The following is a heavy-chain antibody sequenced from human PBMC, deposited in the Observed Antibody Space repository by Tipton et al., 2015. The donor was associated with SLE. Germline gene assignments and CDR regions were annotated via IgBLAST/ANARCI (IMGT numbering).Heavy chain of an antibody. D-gene: IGHD3-16*01. V-gene: IGHV4-59*01. CDR2: RHHGGST. CDR1: GGSISSYY. J-gene: IGHJ4*02. Sequence: LRLSCTVSGGSISSYYWSWIRQPPGKGLEWIGSRHHGGSTNYNPALTSRVTISGDPSKNQFSLRLTSVTAADTAVYYCVREQGGVCDFDYWGQGALVTVSS. CDR3: VREQGGVCDFDY.